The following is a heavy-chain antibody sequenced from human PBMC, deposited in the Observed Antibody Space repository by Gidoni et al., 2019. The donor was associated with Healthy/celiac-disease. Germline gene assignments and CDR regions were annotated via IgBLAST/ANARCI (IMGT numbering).Heavy chain of an antibody. Sequence: EVQLLESGGGLVQPGGHLRLSRAASGFTFRSYARSWARQAPGKGLEWGSTISGSGGSTYYADSVKGRFTISRDNSKNTLYLQMNSLRAEDTAVYYCAKVAYNWNPGVAFDIWGQGTMVTVSS. V-gene: IGHV3-23*01. CDR3: AKVAYNWNPGVAFDI. CDR1: GFTFRSYA. J-gene: IGHJ3*02. CDR2: ISGSGGST. D-gene: IGHD1-20*01.